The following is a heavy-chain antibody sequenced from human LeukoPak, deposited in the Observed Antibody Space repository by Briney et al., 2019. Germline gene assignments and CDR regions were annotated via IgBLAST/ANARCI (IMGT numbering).Heavy chain of an antibody. CDR1: GGSISSYY. D-gene: IGHD3-3*01. CDR3: ARQATRGVGRAFDI. V-gene: IGHV4-4*07. Sequence: SETLSLTCTVSGGSISSYYWSWIRQPAGKGLEWIGRIYTSGSTNYNPSLKSRVTISVDTSKNQFSLKLSSVTAADTAVYYCARQATRGVGRAFDIWGQGTMVTVSS. J-gene: IGHJ3*02. CDR2: IYTSGST.